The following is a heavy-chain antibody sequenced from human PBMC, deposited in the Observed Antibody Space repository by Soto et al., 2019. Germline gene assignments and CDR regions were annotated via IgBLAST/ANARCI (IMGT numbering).Heavy chain of an antibody. CDR2: ISSSSSTI. V-gene: IGHV3-48*02. CDR1: GFTFSSYS. D-gene: IGHD5-18*01. Sequence: GGSLRLSCAASGFTFSSYSMNWVRQAPGKGLEWVSYISSSSSTIYYADSVKGRFTISRDNAKNSLFLQMNSLRDEDTAVYYCARLPFSLDSGYSYGHDAFDIWGQGTMVTVSS. CDR3: ARLPFSLDSGYSYGHDAFDI. J-gene: IGHJ3*02.